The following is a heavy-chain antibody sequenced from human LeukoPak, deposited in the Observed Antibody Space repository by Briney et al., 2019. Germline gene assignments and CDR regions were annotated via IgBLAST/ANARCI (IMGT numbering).Heavy chain of an antibody. V-gene: IGHV3-43*02. J-gene: IGHJ5*02. CDR3: VRESERSGWFDH. CDR2: ISGDGGST. D-gene: IGHD1-26*01. CDR1: GLITDDYA. Sequence: GGSLRLSCAAPGLITDDYAIHWVRQAPGKGLEWVSLISGDGGSTLYADSVRGRFTISRDNSKNSLSLQMSSLRSEDTALYFCVRESERSGWFDHWGQGTLVTVSS.